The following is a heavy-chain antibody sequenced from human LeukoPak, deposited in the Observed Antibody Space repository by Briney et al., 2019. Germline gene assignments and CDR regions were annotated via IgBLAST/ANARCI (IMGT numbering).Heavy chain of an antibody. CDR3: ARGPELERFDY. CDR1: GGTFSSYT. Sequence: SVKVSCKASGGTFSSYTISWVRQAPGQGLEWMGGIIPIFGTANYAQKFQGRVRITTDESTSTAYMELSSLRSEDTAVYYCARGPELERFDYWGQGTLVTVSS. J-gene: IGHJ4*02. V-gene: IGHV1-69*05. CDR2: IIPIFGTA. D-gene: IGHD1-1*01.